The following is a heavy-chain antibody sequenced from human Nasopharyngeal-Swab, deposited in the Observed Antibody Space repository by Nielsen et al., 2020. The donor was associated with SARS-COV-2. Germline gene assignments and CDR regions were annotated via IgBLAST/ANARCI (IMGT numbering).Heavy chain of an antibody. V-gene: IGHV1-3*01. CDR2: INAGNGNT. J-gene: IGHJ6*02. D-gene: IGHD6-13*01. CDR3: ARGDYSSSWDRSYYGMDV. Sequence: WVRQAPGRRLEWMGWINAGNGNTKYSQKFQGRVTITRDTSASTAYMELSSLRSEDTAVYYCARGDYSSSWDRSYYGMDVWGQGTLVTVSS.